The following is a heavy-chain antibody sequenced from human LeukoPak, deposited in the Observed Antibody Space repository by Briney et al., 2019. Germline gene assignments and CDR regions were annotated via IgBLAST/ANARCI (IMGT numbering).Heavy chain of an antibody. V-gene: IGHV4-30-2*01. CDR1: GGSISSDDYS. D-gene: IGHD4-17*01. J-gene: IGHJ4*02. CDR3: ARDPLDYGDYGLHY. Sequence: PSQTLSLTCIVSGGSISSDDYSWSWIRQPPGKGLEWIGNVFHTGTTYSNPSLKSRVTISMDRSKNHFSLNLNSVTAADTAVYYCARDPLDYGDYGLHYWGQGTLVTVSS. CDR2: VFHTGTT.